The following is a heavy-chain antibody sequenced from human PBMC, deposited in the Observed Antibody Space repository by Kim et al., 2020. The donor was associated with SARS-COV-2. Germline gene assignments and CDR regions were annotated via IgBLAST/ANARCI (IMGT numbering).Heavy chain of an antibody. V-gene: IGHV4-59*09. Sequence: NPPLKGRATMSLDTSKNQFSLKMTSVTAADTAFYYCARGRATTSPSPFDYWGQGSLVTVSS. CDR3: ARGRATTSPSPFDY. D-gene: IGHD2-2*01. J-gene: IGHJ4*02.